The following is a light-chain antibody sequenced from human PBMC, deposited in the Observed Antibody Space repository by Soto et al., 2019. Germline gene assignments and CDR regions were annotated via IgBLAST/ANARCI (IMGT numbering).Light chain of an antibody. J-gene: IGLJ2*01. CDR3: ASWDDSLNGVV. CDR1: NSNIGVNT. V-gene: IGLV1-44*01. CDR2: SNN. Sequence: QSVVTQPPSASGTPGQGVTISCSGSNSNIGVNTVNWYQQLPGTAPKLLIYSNNLRPSGVPDRFSGSKSGTSASLAISGLQSEDAADYHCASWDDSLNGVVFGGGTKVTVL.